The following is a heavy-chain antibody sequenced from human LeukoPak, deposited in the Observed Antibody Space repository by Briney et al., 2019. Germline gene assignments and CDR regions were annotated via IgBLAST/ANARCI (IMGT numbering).Heavy chain of an antibody. D-gene: IGHD3-10*01. V-gene: IGHV3-23*01. CDR3: AQSQPRGEYYFDY. CDR1: GLTFSSYA. J-gene: IGHJ4*02. Sequence: PGGSLRLSCAASGLTFSSYAMNWVRQAPGKGLEWVSAISGSGGNTYYADSVKGRFTISRDNSKNTLYLQMNSLRAEDTAVYYCAQSQPRGEYYFDYWGQGTLVTVSS. CDR2: ISGSGGNT.